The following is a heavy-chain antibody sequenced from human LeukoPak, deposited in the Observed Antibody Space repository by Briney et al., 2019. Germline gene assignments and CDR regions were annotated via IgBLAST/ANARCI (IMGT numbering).Heavy chain of an antibody. CDR3: ARDAPLYCSSTSCYTFDY. Sequence: SVKVSCKASGGTFSSYTISWVRQAPGQGLEWMGRIIPILGIANYAQKFQGRVTTTADKSTSTAYMELSSLRSEDTAVYYCARDAPLYCSSTSCYTFDYWGQGTLVTVSS. CDR1: GGTFSSYT. CDR2: IIPILGIA. V-gene: IGHV1-69*04. D-gene: IGHD2-2*02. J-gene: IGHJ4*02.